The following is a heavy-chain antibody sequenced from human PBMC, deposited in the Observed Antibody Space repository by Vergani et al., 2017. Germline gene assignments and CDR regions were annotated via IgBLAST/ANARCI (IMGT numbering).Heavy chain of an antibody. CDR2: ISGSGRTT. V-gene: IGHV3-23*01. D-gene: IGHD6-13*01. J-gene: IGHJ4*02. Sequence: EVQLLESGGGLVQPGGSLRLSCAASGFTFSSYAMSWVRLAPGRGLGWVASISGSGRTTNHAVYVKGRFTISRDNSKNTLYMQMNNLRADDTAVYFCAKVLGNSWSPFDYWGQGTLVTVSS. CDR1: GFTFSSYA. CDR3: AKVLGNSWSPFDY.